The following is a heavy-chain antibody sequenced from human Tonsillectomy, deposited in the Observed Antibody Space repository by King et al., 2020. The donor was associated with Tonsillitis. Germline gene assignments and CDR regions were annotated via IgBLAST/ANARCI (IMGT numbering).Heavy chain of an antibody. D-gene: IGHD6-19*01. CDR1: GFTFSSYA. CDR2: ISYDGNNK. CDR3: ARGYSSEWSWGWAFDI. J-gene: IGHJ3*02. V-gene: IGHV3-30*01. Sequence: VQLVESGGGVVQPGRSLRLSCAASGFTFSSYAMHWVRQAPGKGLEGVAVISYDGNNKYHADSVKGRFTISRDNSKNTLYLQMNTLRAEDTGVFYCARGYSSEWSWGWAFDIWGQGTMVTVSS.